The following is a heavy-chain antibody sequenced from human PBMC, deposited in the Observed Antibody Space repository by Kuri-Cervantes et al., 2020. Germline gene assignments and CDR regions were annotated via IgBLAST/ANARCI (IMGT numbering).Heavy chain of an antibody. Sequence: SETLSLTCTVSSGSISSYYWSWIRQPPGKGLEWIGSIYHISHSGSTYYNPSLKSRVTISIDTSKNQFSLKLSSVTAADTAVYYCAGRDVRWDAYSGSSYFDLWGRGTLVTVSS. D-gene: IGHD6-6*01. J-gene: IGHJ2*01. V-gene: IGHV4-59*08. CDR3: AGRDVRWDAYSGSSYFDL. CDR2: IYHISHSGST. CDR1: SGSISSYY.